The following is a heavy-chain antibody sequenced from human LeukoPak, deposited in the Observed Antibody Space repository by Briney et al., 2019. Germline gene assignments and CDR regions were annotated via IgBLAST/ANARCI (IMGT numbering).Heavy chain of an antibody. V-gene: IGHV4-39*01. J-gene: IGHJ4*02. CDR2: FYYNGSP. CDR1: GGSITSTDFW. D-gene: IGHD3-3*01. CDR3: ARRGQRTAWSFDY. Sequence: SETLSLTCSVSGGSITSTDFWWGWIRQPPGKGLEWITNFYYNGSPYNNPSLEGRVTISVDASKNQFSLKLSSVTAADTAIYHCARRGQRTAWSFDYWGQGTLVTVSS.